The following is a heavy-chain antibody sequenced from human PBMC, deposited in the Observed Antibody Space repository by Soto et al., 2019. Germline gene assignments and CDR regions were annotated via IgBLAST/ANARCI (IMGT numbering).Heavy chain of an antibody. Sequence: PGESLKISCKGSGYSFTSYWISWVRQMPWKGLEWMGRIDPSDSYTNYSPSFQGHVTISADKSISTAYLQWSSLKASDTAMYYCAVHPGVVAVHPDYYYYGMDVWGQGTTVTVSS. CDR1: GYSFTSYW. J-gene: IGHJ6*02. D-gene: IGHD2-15*01. V-gene: IGHV5-10-1*01. CDR3: AVHPGVVAVHPDYYYYGMDV. CDR2: IDPSDSYT.